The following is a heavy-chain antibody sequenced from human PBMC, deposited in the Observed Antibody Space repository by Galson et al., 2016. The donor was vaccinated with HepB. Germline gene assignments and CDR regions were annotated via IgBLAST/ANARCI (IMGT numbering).Heavy chain of an antibody. CDR3: VKTGGAASGHWYLDL. J-gene: IGHJ2*01. D-gene: IGHD5-12*01. CDR1: GYTFTNYW. CDR2: IDPSDSYT. V-gene: IGHV5-10-1*01. Sequence: QSGAEVKKPGGSLRISCKGSGYTFTNYWITWVRQMPGKGLEWMGRIDPSDSYTDYSPSFQGHVTISADKPINTAYLQWSSLKASDTAIYYCVKTGGAASGHWYLDLWGRGTLVTVSS.